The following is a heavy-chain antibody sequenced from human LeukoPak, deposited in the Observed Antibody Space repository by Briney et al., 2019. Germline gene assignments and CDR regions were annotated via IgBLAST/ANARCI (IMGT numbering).Heavy chain of an antibody. CDR2: INPNSGGT. J-gene: IGHJ4*02. CDR3: ARVRGDGYNLYYFDY. Sequence: GASVKVSCKASGYTFTGYYMHWVRQAPGQGLEWTGWINPNSGGTNYAQKFQGRVTMTRDTSISTAYMELSRLRSDDTAVYYCARVRGDGYNLYYFDYWGQGTLVTVSS. D-gene: IGHD5-24*01. CDR1: GYTFTGYY. V-gene: IGHV1-2*02.